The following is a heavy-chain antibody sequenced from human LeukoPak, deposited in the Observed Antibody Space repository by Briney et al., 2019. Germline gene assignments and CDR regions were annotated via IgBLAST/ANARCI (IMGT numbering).Heavy chain of an antibody. CDR1: GFTFSSYS. CDR3: AKAPDYDILTGYPADP. CDR2: ISSSSSTI. J-gene: IGHJ5*02. Sequence: GGSLRLSCAASGFTFSSYSMNWDRQAPGKGLEWVSYISSSSSTIYYADSVKGRFTISRDNAKNSLYLQMNSLRAEDTAVYYCAKAPDYDILTGYPADPWGQGTLVTVSS. D-gene: IGHD3-9*01. V-gene: IGHV3-48*04.